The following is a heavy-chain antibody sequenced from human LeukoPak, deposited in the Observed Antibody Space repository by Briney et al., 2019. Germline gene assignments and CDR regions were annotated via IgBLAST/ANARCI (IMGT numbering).Heavy chain of an antibody. V-gene: IGHV2-5*02. J-gene: IGHJ4*02. CDR2: IYWDDDK. CDR3: AHAYNTVRIGPPFDY. CDR1: GFSLSTSGVG. Sequence: VSGPTLVNPTQTLTLTCTFSGFSLSTSGVGVGWICQPPGKALEWLALIYWDDDKRYSPSLKSRLTITKDTSKNQVVLTMTNMDPVDTATYYCAHAYNTVRIGPPFDYWGQGTLVTVSS. D-gene: IGHD4-17*01.